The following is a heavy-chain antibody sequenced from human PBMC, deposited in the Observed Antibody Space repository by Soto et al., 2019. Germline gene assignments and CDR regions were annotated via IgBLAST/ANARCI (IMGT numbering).Heavy chain of an antibody. CDR1: GGSISSYY. D-gene: IGHD4-4*01. CDR3: ATYANYNHY. V-gene: IGHV4-59*01. CDR2: VYYSGST. J-gene: IGHJ4*02. Sequence: SETLSLTCNVSGGSISSYYWSWIRQPPGKGLEWIGYVYYSGSTNYNPSLKSRVTISVDTSKNQFSLKLSSVTAADMAVYYCATYANYNHYWGQGTLVTVSS.